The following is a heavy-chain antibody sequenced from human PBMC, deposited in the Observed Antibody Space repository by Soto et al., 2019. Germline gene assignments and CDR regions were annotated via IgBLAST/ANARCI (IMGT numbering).Heavy chain of an antibody. CDR3: ARSPTVTTSSRFDP. CDR1: GYTFTSYG. Sequence: GAAVKVSCKASGYTFTSYGISWVRQAPGKGLEWMGWISAYNGNTNYAQKLQGRVTMTTDTSTSTAYMELRSLRSDDTAVYYCARSPTVTTSSRFDPWGQGTLVTVFS. CDR2: ISAYNGNT. V-gene: IGHV1-18*04. J-gene: IGHJ5*02. D-gene: IGHD4-17*01.